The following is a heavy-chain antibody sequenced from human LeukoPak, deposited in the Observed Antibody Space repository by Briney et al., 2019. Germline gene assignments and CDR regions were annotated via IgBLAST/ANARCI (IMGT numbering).Heavy chain of an antibody. Sequence: GGSLRLSCAASGFTFSSYAMSWVRQAPGKGLEWVSAISGSGGSTYYADSVKGRFTISGDNSKNTLYLQMNSLRAEDTAVYYCAKGVDIAAAGSRWFDYWGQGTLVTVSS. CDR2: ISGSGGST. CDR3: AKGVDIAAAGSRWFDY. CDR1: GFTFSSYA. J-gene: IGHJ4*02. V-gene: IGHV3-23*01. D-gene: IGHD6-13*01.